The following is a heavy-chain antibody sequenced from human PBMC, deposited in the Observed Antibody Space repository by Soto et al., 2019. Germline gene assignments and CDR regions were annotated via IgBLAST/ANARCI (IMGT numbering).Heavy chain of an antibody. V-gene: IGHV3-13*01. CDR2: IGTAGGT. CDR1: GSTFRTYD. Sequence: EVQLVESGGGLVQPGGSLRLSCAVSGSTFRTYDMHWVRQPTGKGLEWVSAIGTAGGTYYSDSVKGRFTISRDNAKNSLYLQMTSLTPGDTAMYYCAREVADKVAADWSLDLWGRGTLVTVSS. CDR3: AREVADKVAADWSLDL. J-gene: IGHJ2*01. D-gene: IGHD5-12*01.